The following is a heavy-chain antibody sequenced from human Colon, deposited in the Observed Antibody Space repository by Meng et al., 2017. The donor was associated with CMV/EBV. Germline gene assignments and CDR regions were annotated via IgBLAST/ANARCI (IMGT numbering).Heavy chain of an antibody. Sequence: GYTFTSFDVNWVRQASGQGLGWMGWMYPDSGQTGYAEKFEGRITMTRDPSTSTAYMELSSLRSDDTAVYYCARGGGRFGSGVRLFDLWGRGTLVTVSS. D-gene: IGHD6-19*01. CDR2: MYPDSGQT. CDR1: GYTFTSFD. J-gene: IGHJ2*01. CDR3: ARGGGRFGSGVRLFDL. V-gene: IGHV1-8*01.